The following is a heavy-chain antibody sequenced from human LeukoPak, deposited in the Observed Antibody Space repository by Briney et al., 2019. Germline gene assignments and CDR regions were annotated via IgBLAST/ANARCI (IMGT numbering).Heavy chain of an antibody. Sequence: KTSETLSLTCTVSGGSISSYYWSWIRQPAGKGLEWIATIHYTGRTYYNPSLKSRVTISVDTSKNHFSLKLNSVTAADTAVYSCARSTWGSIDYWGQGTLVTVSS. V-gene: IGHV4-59*05. J-gene: IGHJ4*02. CDR2: IHYTGRT. D-gene: IGHD7-27*01. CDR3: ARSTWGSIDY. CDR1: GGSISSYY.